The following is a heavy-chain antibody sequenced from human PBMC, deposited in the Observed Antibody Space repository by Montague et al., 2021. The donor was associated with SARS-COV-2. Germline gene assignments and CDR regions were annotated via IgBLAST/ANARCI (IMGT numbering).Heavy chain of an antibody. Sequence: SETLSLTCAVNGTPFTDHYWTWLRQSPGGGLEWIGEIHHGGDTNYNPSLRSRVTISIDTSKPQSSLRLYSMSAADTAVYFCARQLPSYCATNKCYPYYFDGWGQGALVTVSS. CDR1: GTPFTDHY. CDR2: IHHGGDT. D-gene: IGHD2-8*01. J-gene: IGHJ4*02. CDR3: ARQLPSYCATNKCYPYYFDG. V-gene: IGHV4-34*01.